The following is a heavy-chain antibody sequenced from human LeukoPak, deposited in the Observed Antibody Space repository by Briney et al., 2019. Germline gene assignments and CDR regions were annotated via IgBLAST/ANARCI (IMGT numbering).Heavy chain of an antibody. V-gene: IGHV4-34*01. CDR2: INHCGST. J-gene: IGHJ5*02. CDR3: ARGLGYSSFNWFDP. CDR1: GGSFSGYY. Sequence: PSETPSLTCAVYGGSFSGYYWSWIRQPPGEGLEWIGEINHCGSTNYNPSLKSRVTISVDTSKNQVSLKLSSVTAADTAVYYCARGLGYSSFNWFDPWGQGTLVTVSS. D-gene: IGHD6-13*01.